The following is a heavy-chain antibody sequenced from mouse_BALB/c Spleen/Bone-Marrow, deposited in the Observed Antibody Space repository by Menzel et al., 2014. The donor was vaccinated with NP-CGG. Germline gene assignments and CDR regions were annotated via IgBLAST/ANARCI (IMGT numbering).Heavy chain of an antibody. CDR1: GFTFSSYG. J-gene: IGHJ1*01. V-gene: IGHV5-6*01. CDR3: ARRGFDNSYWYFGV. Sequence: EVQLVESGGDLVKPGGSLKLSCAASGFTFSSYGMSWVRQTPDKSLEWVATISSGGSHTYYPDSVKGRFTISRDNAKNTLYLQMSSLKSEDTAIYYCARRGFDNSYWYFGVWGAGTTVTVSS. CDR2: ISSGGSHT.